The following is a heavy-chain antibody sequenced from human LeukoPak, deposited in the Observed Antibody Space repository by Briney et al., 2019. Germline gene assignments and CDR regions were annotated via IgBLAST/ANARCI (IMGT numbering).Heavy chain of an antibody. CDR3: AKDDAWLRYGE. CDR2: ISGRGASK. Sequence: GGSLRLSCAVSGLTFNNYAMSWVRQAPGKGLEWVSGISGRGASKYYADSVKGRFTISRDNSKNTVYLEVISLTDEDTAVYYCAKDDAWLRYGEWSQGTLVTVSS. V-gene: IGHV3-23*01. CDR1: GLTFNNYA. J-gene: IGHJ4*02. D-gene: IGHD3-10*01.